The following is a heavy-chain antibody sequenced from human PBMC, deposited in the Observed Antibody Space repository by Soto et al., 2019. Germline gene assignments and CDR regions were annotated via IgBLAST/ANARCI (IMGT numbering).Heavy chain of an antibody. CDR3: AKDGGAGCSGGSCYGWFDP. V-gene: IGHV3-23*01. Sequence: GGSLRLSCAASGFTFSSYAMSWVRQAPGKGLEWVSAISGSGGSTYNADSVKGRFTISRDNSKNTQYLQMNSLRAEDTAVYYCAKDGGAGCSGGSCYGWFDPWGQGTLVTVSS. J-gene: IGHJ5*02. CDR1: GFTFSSYA. D-gene: IGHD2-15*01. CDR2: ISGSGGST.